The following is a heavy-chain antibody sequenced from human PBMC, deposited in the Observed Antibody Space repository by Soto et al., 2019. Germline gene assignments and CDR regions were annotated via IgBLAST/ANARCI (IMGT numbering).Heavy chain of an antibody. D-gene: IGHD3-9*01. CDR1: GFTFSSYA. CDR3: VKARGILTGYYAFYYYGMDV. J-gene: IGHJ6*02. V-gene: IGHV3-64D*06. CDR2: ISSNGGST. Sequence: GGSLRLSCAAPGFTFSSYAMHWVRQAPGKGLEYVSAISSNGGSTYYADSVKGRFTISRDNSKNTLYLQMSSLRAEDTAVYYCVKARGILTGYYAFYYYGMDVWGQGTTVTVSS.